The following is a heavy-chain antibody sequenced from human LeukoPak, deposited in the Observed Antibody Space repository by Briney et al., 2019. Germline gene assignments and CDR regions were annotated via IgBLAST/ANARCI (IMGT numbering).Heavy chain of an antibody. CDR3: ARDGVTMVREHGDSYNWFDP. CDR2: IYTSGST. Sequence: PSETLSLTCTVSGGSISSGSYYWSWIRQPAGKGLEWIGRIYTSGSTNYNPSLKSRVTISVDTSKNQFSLKLSSVTAADTAVYYCARDGVTMVREHGDSYNWFDPWGQGTLVTVSS. V-gene: IGHV4-61*02. J-gene: IGHJ5*02. D-gene: IGHD3-10*01. CDR1: GGSISSGSYY.